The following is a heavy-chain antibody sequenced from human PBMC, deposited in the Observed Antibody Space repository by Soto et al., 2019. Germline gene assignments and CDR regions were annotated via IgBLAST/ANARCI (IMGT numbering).Heavy chain of an antibody. J-gene: IGHJ4*02. V-gene: IGHV3-23*01. Sequence: LRLSCAASGFTFSSYAMSWVRQAPGKGLEWVSAISGGGGGTYYADSVKGRFTISRDNSKNTLYLQMNSLRAEDTAVYYCAKIVESAGSDYWGQGTLVTVSS. D-gene: IGHD2-2*01. CDR3: AKIVESAGSDY. CDR2: ISGGGGGT. CDR1: GFTFSSYA.